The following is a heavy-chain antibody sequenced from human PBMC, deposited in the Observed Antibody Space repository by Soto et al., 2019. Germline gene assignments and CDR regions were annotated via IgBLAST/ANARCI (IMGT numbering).Heavy chain of an antibody. CDR2: ISYDGSNQ. V-gene: IGHV3-30*18. Sequence: GGSLRLSCAASGFTFNIYGMHWVRQDSDKGLEWVALISYDGSNQYYADSVKGRFTISRDNSKNTLFLQMNSLRADDTAVYYCAKDQASGQGSFDSWGQGTLVTVSS. CDR1: GFTFNIYG. J-gene: IGHJ4*02. CDR3: AKDQASGQGSFDS.